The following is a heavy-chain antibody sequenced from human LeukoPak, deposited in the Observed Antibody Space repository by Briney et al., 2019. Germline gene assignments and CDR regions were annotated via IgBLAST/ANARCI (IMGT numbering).Heavy chain of an antibody. Sequence: KSSETLSLTCTVSGYSISSGYYWGWIRQPPGKGLEWIGNIYHDGSTYYNPSLKSRVTISVDTSRNQFSLTVSSVTAADTAVYYCARSGASSSGWPFDFWGQGTLVTVSS. V-gene: IGHV4-38-2*02. CDR2: IYHDGST. CDR3: ARSGASSSGWPFDF. J-gene: IGHJ4*02. CDR1: GYSISSGYY. D-gene: IGHD6-19*01.